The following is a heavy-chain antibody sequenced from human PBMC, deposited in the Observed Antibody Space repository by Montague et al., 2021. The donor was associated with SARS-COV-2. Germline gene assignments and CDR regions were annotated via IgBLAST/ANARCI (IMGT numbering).Heavy chain of an antibody. CDR1: GFTFSSYS. J-gene: IGHJ4*02. CDR3: ASSPPSGDYYFDY. Sequence: SLRLSCAASGFTFSSYSMNWVRQAPGKGLEWVSSISSITSYIYYXDSVKGRFTISRDNAKNSLYLQMNSLRAEDTAVYYCASSPPSGDYYFDYWGQGTLVTVSS. V-gene: IGHV3-21*01. CDR2: ISSITSYI. D-gene: IGHD2-21*02.